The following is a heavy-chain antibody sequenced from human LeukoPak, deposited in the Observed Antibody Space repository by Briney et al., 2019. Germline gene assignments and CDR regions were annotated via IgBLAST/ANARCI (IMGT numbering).Heavy chain of an antibody. CDR1: GYTFTGYY. V-gene: IGHV1-2*02. Sequence: ASVKVSCKASGYTFTGYYMHWVRPAPGQGLEWMGWINPNSGGTNYAQKFQGRVTMTRDTSISTAYMELSRLRSDDTAVYYCARDRGQQWLRNHYYYYYYMDVWGKGTTVTVSS. CDR2: INPNSGGT. D-gene: IGHD5-12*01. CDR3: ARDRGQQWLRNHYYYYYYMDV. J-gene: IGHJ6*03.